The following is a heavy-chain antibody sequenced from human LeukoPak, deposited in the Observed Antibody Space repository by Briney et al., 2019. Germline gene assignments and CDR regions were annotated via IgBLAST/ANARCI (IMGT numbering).Heavy chain of an antibody. V-gene: IGHV4-39*01. CDR2: IYDSGST. CDR3: ARTYYDSSDIYAFDI. J-gene: IGHJ3*02. D-gene: IGHD3-22*01. CDR1: GGSIRSSYYY. Sequence: SETLSLTCTVSGGSIRSSYYYWGWIRQPPGKGLEWIGSIYDSGSTYYNPSLKSRVTISVDTSKNQFSLKLNSVTAADTAVYYCARTYYDSSDIYAFDIWGQGTMVTVSS.